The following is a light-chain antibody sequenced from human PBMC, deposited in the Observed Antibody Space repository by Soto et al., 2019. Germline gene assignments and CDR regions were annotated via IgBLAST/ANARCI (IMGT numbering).Light chain of an antibody. Sequence: EIVLTQSPGTLSVSPGERVTLSCRASQSVGRNYLAWYQQKPGQAPRLLIYVVYIKATGIPDRFSGSGSGTDFTLTISRLEPEDCAVYYCQQYADSPLTFRGGTKLETK. V-gene: IGKV3-20*01. CDR3: QQYADSPLT. J-gene: IGKJ4*01. CDR1: QSVGRNY. CDR2: VVY.